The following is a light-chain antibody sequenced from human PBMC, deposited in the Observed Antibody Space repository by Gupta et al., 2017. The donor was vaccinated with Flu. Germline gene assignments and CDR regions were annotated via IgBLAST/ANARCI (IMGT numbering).Light chain of an antibody. V-gene: IGLV6-57*02. CDR1: ATNY. CDR2: DED. Sequence: ATNYVHWYQQRPGRAPSLVIYDEDIRPAGVPSRFSASIYRSSTSASLTSSGLEAEDEDYYFYQYDDNNVWVFGGGTKLTGL. CDR3: QYDDNNVWV. J-gene: IGLJ3*02.